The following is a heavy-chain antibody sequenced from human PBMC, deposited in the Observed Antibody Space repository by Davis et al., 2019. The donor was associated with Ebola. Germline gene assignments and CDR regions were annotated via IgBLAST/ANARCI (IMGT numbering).Heavy chain of an antibody. CDR3: ARLRYGALGY. V-gene: IGHV4-34*01. D-gene: IGHD4-17*01. CDR2: INHSGST. J-gene: IGHJ4*02. CDR1: GGSFSGYY. Sequence: PSETLSLTCAVYGGSFSGYYWSWIRQPPGKGLEWIGEINHSGSTNYNPSLKSRVTISVDTSKTQFSLKLSSVTAADTAVYYCARLRYGALGYWGQGTLVTVSS.